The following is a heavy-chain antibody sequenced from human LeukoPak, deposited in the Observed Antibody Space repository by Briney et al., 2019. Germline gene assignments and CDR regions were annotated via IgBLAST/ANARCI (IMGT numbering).Heavy chain of an antibody. CDR3: ARGGGSSHDVFLYY. Sequence: GRSLRLSCAASGFMFKNYDMHWVRQAPGKGLEWVAVIRYDGSNENYADSMKGRFTISRDNSKNTLYLQMSSLRAEDTAVYYCARGGGSSHDVFLYYWGQGTLVTVSS. V-gene: IGHV3-33*01. D-gene: IGHD2/OR15-2a*01. J-gene: IGHJ4*02. CDR1: GFMFKNYD. CDR2: IRYDGSNE.